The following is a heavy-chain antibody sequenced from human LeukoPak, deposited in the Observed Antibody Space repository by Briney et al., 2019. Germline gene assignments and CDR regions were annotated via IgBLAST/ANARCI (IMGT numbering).Heavy chain of an antibody. V-gene: IGHV4-39*07. D-gene: IGHD2-2*01. Sequence: KPSETLSLTCNVSGDSISRSRHFWAWIRQSPGRGLEWIGYIYNSGSTYYNPSLKSRVTISVDTSKNQFSLRPSSVTAADTAVYYCARWGTYASTSNWFDPWDQGTLVTVSS. CDR3: ARWGTYASTSNWFDP. CDR2: IYNSGST. CDR1: GDSISRSRHF. J-gene: IGHJ5*02.